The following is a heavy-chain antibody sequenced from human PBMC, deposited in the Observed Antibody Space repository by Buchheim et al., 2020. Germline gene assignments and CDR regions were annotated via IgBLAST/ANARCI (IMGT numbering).Heavy chain of an antibody. CDR1: GFTFSTYG. J-gene: IGHJ4*02. Sequence: QLQLVESGGGVVQPGTSLRLSCAASGFTFSTYGMHWVRQAPGKGLEWVAVMWYDGTNEYYAGSVQGRFIISRDNSKNTLYLQMNSLRAEDTAVYYCARDKVRIAAAGPFDYWGQGTL. CDR2: MWYDGTNE. V-gene: IGHV3-33*01. CDR3: ARDKVRIAAAGPFDY. D-gene: IGHD6-13*01.